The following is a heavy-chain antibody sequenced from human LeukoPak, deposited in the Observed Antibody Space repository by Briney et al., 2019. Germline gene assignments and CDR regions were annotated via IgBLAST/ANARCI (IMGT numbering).Heavy chain of an antibody. Sequence: PGGSLRLSCAASGFTFSSYAMSWVRQAPGKGLEWVSAISGSGGSTYYADSVKGRFTISRDNSKNTLYLQMNSLRAEDTAVYYCSTLGLLWFGELLDADYWGQGTLVTVSS. CDR3: STLGLLWFGELLDADY. CDR1: GFTFSSYA. J-gene: IGHJ4*02. D-gene: IGHD3-10*01. V-gene: IGHV3-23*01. CDR2: ISGSGGST.